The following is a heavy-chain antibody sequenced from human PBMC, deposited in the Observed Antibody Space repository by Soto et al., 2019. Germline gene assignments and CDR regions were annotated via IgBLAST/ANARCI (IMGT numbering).Heavy chain of an antibody. D-gene: IGHD3-16*01. CDR2: IFYTGSA. CDR3: ARPLNRGGVLPFDN. Sequence: SETLSLTCTVSGASFSSGGSYWGWIRQPPGKGLEWIGSIFYTGSAYYNPSLKSRVTISIDTSKVQFSLKLSSVTAPDAGLYYCARPLNRGGVLPFDNWGRGTQVTVSS. J-gene: IGHJ4*02. V-gene: IGHV4-39*01. CDR1: GASFSSGGSY.